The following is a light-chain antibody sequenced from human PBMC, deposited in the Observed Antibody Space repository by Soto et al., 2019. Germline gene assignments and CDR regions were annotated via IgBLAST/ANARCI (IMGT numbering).Light chain of an antibody. CDR2: EVT. Sequence: QSVLTQPASVSGSPGQSITISCTGTSSDVGGYNYVCWYKQHPGKAPPLMISEVTKRPSGVSDRFSGSKSGTTASLTISGLQAEDEADYYCRSYKSSSTLYVFGTGTKLTVL. CDR3: RSYKSSSTLYV. J-gene: IGLJ1*01. CDR1: SSDVGGYNY. V-gene: IGLV2-14*01.